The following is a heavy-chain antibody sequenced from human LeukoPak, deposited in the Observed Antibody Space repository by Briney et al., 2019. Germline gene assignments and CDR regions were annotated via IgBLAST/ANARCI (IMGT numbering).Heavy chain of an antibody. J-gene: IGHJ6*02. V-gene: IGHV3-23*01. D-gene: IGHD3-9*01. CDR1: GFTFSSYA. CDR2: ITNSGDST. CDR3: TKDYCGKFCSAV. Sequence: PGRSLRLSCAASGFTFSSYAMHWVRQAPGKGLEWVSTITNSGDSTYYVDSVKGRFTISRDNSKNTLYLQMNSLRAEDTAKYYCTKDYCGKFCSAVWGQGTTVTVSS.